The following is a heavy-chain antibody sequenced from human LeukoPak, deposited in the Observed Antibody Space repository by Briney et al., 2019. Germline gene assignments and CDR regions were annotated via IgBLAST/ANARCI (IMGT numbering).Heavy chain of an antibody. V-gene: IGHV3-30-3*01. Sequence: GGSLRLSCAASGFTFSSYAMHWVRQAPGKGLEWVAVISYDGSNKYYADSVKGRFTISRDNSKNTLYLQMNSLRAEDTAVYYCARDTDYYGSGSYKDYWGQGTLVTVSS. D-gene: IGHD3-10*01. CDR2: ISYDGSNK. CDR3: ARDTDYYGSGSYKDY. CDR1: GFTFSSYA. J-gene: IGHJ4*02.